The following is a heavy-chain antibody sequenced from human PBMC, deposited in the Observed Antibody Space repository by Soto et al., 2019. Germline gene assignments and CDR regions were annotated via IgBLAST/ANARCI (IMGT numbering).Heavy chain of an antibody. D-gene: IGHD4-17*01. CDR2: ISYDGSTK. CDR3: AKDGGFDYGFWYVDI. V-gene: IGHV3-30-3*01. Sequence: QVQLVESGGGVVQPGRSLRLSCVASGFTFSTYTMHWVRQAPGKGLGWVAVISYDGSTKYYADSVKGRFTFSRDNSKNTLYLQMNSLRAEDTAVYYCAKDGGFDYGFWYVDIWGRGTLVTVSA. CDR1: GFTFSTYT. J-gene: IGHJ2*01.